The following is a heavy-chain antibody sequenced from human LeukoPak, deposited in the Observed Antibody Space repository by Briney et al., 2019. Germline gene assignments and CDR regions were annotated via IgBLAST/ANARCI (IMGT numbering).Heavy chain of an antibody. Sequence: SETLSLTCTVSGGSISSYYWSWIRQPPGKGLEWIGYIYYSGSTNYNPSLKSRVTISVDTSKNQFSLKLSSVTAADTAVYYCARGEGDFWSGYYIDYWGQGTLVTVSS. CDR1: GGSISSYY. CDR3: ARGEGDFWSGYYIDY. V-gene: IGHV4-59*08. J-gene: IGHJ4*02. CDR2: IYYSGST. D-gene: IGHD3-3*01.